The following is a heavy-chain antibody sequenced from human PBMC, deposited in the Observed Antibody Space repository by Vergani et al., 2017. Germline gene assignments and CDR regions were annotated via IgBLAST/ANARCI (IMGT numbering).Heavy chain of an antibody. CDR2: IYSGGSST. V-gene: IGHV3-23*03. CDR1: GFTFSSYA. Sequence: EVQLLESGGGLVQPGGSLRLSCAASGFTFSSYAMSWVRQAPGKGLEWVSVIYSGGSSTYYADSVKGRFTISRDNSKNTLYLQMNSLRAEDTAVYYCAKDVSVFGVVIPAGFDPWGQGTLVTVPS. J-gene: IGHJ5*02. D-gene: IGHD3-3*01. CDR3: AKDVSVFGVVIPAGFDP.